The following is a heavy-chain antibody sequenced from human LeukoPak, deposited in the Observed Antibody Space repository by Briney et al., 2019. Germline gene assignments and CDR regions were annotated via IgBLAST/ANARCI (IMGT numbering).Heavy chain of an antibody. J-gene: IGHJ2*01. Sequence: QAGGSLRLSCAASGFTVTTYYMSWVRQAPGKGLEWVSVMYSGGNTDFADSVKGRFTISRDNSKNTLYLQMNSLRAEDTAVYYCARAGKVSSDYGDYRYFDLWGRGTLVTVSS. V-gene: IGHV3-66*01. CDR1: GFTVTTYY. D-gene: IGHD4-17*01. CDR3: ARAGKVSSDYGDYRYFDL. CDR2: MYSGGNT.